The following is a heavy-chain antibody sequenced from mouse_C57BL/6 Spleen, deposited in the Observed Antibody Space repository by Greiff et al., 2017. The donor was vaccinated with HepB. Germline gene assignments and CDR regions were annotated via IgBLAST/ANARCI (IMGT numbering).Heavy chain of an antibody. CDR2: IDPETGGT. V-gene: IGHV1-15*01. J-gene: IGHJ3*01. CDR3: TRKRTY. CDR1: GYTFTDYE. Sequence: VQRVESGAELVRPGASVTLSCKASGYTFTDYEMHWVKQTPVHGLEWIGAIDPETGGTAYNQKFKGKAILTADKSSSTAYMELRSLTSEDSAVYYCTRKRTYWGQGTLVTVSA.